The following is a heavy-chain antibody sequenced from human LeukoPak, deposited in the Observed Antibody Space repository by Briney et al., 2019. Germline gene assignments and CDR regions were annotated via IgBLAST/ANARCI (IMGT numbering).Heavy chain of an antibody. CDR2: INPNSGGT. D-gene: IGHD6-13*01. Sequence: GASVKVSCKASGYTFTSYHMHWVRQAPGQGLEWMGWINPNSGGTNYAQKFQGRVTMTRDTSISTAYMELSRLRSDDTAVYYCARGGIYSSSWYREFDYWGQGTLVTVSS. CDR3: ARGGIYSSSWYREFDY. V-gene: IGHV1-2*02. J-gene: IGHJ4*02. CDR1: GYTFTSYH.